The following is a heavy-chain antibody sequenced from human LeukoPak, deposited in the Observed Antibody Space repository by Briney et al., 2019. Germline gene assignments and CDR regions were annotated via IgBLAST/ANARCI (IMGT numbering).Heavy chain of an antibody. CDR2: INWNSDSI. D-gene: IGHD3-16*01. CDR3: AINGGGDTGYGNFDY. V-gene: IGHV3-9*01. CDR1: GFTFDDYA. J-gene: IGHJ4*02. Sequence: PGGSLRLSCAVSGFTFDDYAMHWVWQVPGKGLEWVSGINWNSDSIGYADSVKGRFTTSRDNAKNSLYLQMNSLRAEDTAFYYCAINGGGDTGYGNFDYWGQGTLVTASS.